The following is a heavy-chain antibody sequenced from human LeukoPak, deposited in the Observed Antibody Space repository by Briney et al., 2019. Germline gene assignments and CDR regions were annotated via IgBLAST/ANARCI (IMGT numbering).Heavy chain of an antibody. Sequence: GESLKISCTCCDYNFANFWLAWVRQMPGKGLEWMGIIYPSDSDTSYSPSFEGQVTFSVDKSNTTAYLEWSSLKASDTAMYYCARGVNYDILTGYLIWGQGTLVTVSS. CDR3: ARGVNYDILTGYLI. D-gene: IGHD3-9*01. J-gene: IGHJ4*02. V-gene: IGHV5-51*01. CDR2: IYPSDSDT. CDR1: DYNFANFW.